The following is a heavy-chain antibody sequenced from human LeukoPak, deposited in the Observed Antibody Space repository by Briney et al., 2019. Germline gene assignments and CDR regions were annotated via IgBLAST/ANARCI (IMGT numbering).Heavy chain of an antibody. D-gene: IGHD1-26*01. V-gene: IGHV3-23*01. CDR1: GFTFSSYG. Sequence: PGGSLRLSCAASGFTFSSYGPSWVRQAPGKGLEWVSTISGGAYNSYYADSVKGRFTISRDNSANTLYLQMDNLRAEDTALYYCAKHSGSYFIYYIDSWGQGTLVTVSS. CDR2: ISGGAYNS. CDR3: AKHSGSYFIYYIDS. J-gene: IGHJ4*02.